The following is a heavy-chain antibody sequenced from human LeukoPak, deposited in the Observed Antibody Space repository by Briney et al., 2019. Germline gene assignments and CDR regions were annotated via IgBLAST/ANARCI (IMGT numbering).Heavy chain of an antibody. V-gene: IGHV4-34*01. J-gene: IGHJ4*02. CDR1: GGSFSGYY. CDR2: INHSGST. D-gene: IGHD1-26*01. CDR3: ARDRMDSGSYYEVDY. Sequence: SETLSLTCAVYGGSFSGYYWSWIRQPPGKGLEWIGEINHSGSTNYNPSLKSRVTISVDKSKNQFSLKLSSVTAADTAVYYCARDRMDSGSYYEVDYWGQGTLVTVSS.